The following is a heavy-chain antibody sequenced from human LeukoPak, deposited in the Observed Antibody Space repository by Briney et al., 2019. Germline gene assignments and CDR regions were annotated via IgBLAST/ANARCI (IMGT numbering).Heavy chain of an antibody. D-gene: IGHD3-10*01. CDR1: GYTFTSYG. V-gene: IGHV1-18*01. CDR3: ARDTYCYGSGSYFPSAPSFDY. CDR2: ISAYNGNT. J-gene: IGHJ4*02. Sequence: ASVKVSCKASGYTFTSYGISWVRQAPGQGLEWMGWISAYNGNTNYAQKLQGRVTMTTDTSTSTAYMELRSLRSDDTAVYYCARDTYCYGSGSYFPSAPSFDYWGQGTLVTVSS.